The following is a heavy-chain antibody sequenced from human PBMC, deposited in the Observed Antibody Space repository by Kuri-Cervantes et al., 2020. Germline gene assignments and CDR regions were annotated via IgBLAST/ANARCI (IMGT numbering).Heavy chain of an antibody. D-gene: IGHD2-2*01. J-gene: IGHJ6*03. CDR3: ARGRIGGYCSSTSCYGGPAARTYYYYMDV. CDR2: INHSGST. Sequence: GALRLSCAATGFTFRNYEMNWVLRAPGKGLEWIGEINHSGSTNYNPSLKSRGTISVDTSKNQFSLKLSSVTAADTAVYYCARGRIGGYCSSTSCYGGPAARTYYYYMDVWCKGTTVTVSS. CDR1: GFTFRNYE. V-gene: IGHV4-34*01.